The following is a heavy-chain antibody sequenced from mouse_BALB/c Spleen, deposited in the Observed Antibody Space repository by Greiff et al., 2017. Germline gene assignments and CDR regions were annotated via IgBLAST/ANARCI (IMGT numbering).Heavy chain of an antibody. CDR1: GYTFTDYA. D-gene: IGHD2-10*01. Sequence: GVSVKISCKGSGYTFTDYAMHWVKQSHAKSLEWIGVISTYYGDASYNQKFKGKATMTVDKSSSTAYMELARLTSEDSAIYYCARSYYGNSLDYWGQGTSVTVSS. J-gene: IGHJ4*01. CDR3: ARSYYGNSLDY. V-gene: IGHV1S137*01. CDR2: ISTYYGDA.